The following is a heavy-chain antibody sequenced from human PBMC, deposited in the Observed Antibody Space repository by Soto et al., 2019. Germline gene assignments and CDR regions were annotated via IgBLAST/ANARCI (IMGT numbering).Heavy chain of an antibody. CDR2: ISYDGSNK. CDR1: GFTFSSYG. Sequence: QVPLVESGGGVVQPGRSLRLSCAASGFTFSSYGMHWVRQAPGKGLEWVAVISYDGSNKYYADSVKGRFTISRDNSKNTLYLQMNGLRAEDTAVYYCAKDLDSYGPRATYYYYGMDVWGQGTTVTVSS. D-gene: IGHD5-18*01. J-gene: IGHJ6*02. V-gene: IGHV3-30*18. CDR3: AKDLDSYGPRATYYYYGMDV.